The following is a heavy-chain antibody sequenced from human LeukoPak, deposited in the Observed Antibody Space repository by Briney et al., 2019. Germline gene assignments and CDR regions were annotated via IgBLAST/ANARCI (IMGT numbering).Heavy chain of an antibody. D-gene: IGHD4-11*01. Sequence: ASVKVSCKASGGTFSSYAISWVRQAPGQGLEWMGRIIPILGIANYAQKFQGRVTITADKSTSTAYMELSSLRSEDTAVYYCARTMTTSDYGMDVWGQGTTVTVSS. CDR1: GGTFSSYA. J-gene: IGHJ6*02. CDR3: ARTMTTSDYGMDV. CDR2: IIPILGIA. V-gene: IGHV1-69*04.